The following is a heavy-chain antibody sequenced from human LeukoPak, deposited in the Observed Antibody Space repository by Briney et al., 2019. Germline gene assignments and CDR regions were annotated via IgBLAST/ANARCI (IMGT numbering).Heavy chain of an antibody. Sequence: PSETLSLTCTVSGGSISSSSYYWGWIRQPPGKGLEWIGSIYYSGSTYYNPSLKSRVTISVDTSKNQFSLKLSSVTAADTGVYYCARIFRIVGATDAFDIWGQGTMVTVSS. V-gene: IGHV4-39*01. CDR2: IYYSGST. CDR1: GGSISSSSYY. D-gene: IGHD1-26*01. J-gene: IGHJ3*02. CDR3: ARIFRIVGATDAFDI.